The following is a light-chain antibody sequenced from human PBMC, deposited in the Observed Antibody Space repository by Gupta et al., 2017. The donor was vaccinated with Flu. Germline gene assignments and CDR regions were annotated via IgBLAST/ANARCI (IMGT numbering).Light chain of an antibody. Sequence: QSALTQPPSASGSPGQSVTISCPGTSSDVGGYNYVSWYQQHPGKAPKLMIYEVSKRPSGVPDRFSGSKSGNTASLTVSGLQAEGEADYYCSSYAGSNNKVFGTGTKVTVL. CDR1: SSDVGGYNY. J-gene: IGLJ1*01. CDR2: EVS. CDR3: SSYAGSNNKV. V-gene: IGLV2-8*01.